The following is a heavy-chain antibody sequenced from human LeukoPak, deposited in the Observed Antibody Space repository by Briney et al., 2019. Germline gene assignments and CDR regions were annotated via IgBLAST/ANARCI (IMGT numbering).Heavy chain of an antibody. J-gene: IGHJ4*02. CDR2: ISYDGSNK. CDR3: ARVYRKGGWYIDY. Sequence: GGSLRLSCAASGFTFSSYAMHWVRQAPGKGLEWVAVISYDGSNKYYADSVKGRFTISRDNSKNTLYLQMNSLRAEDTAVYYCARVYRKGGWYIDYWGQGTLVTVSS. CDR1: GFTFSSYA. V-gene: IGHV3-30-3*01. D-gene: IGHD6-19*01.